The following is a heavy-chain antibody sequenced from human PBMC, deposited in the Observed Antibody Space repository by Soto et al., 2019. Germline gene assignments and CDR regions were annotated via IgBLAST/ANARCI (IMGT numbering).Heavy chain of an antibody. CDR2: IWYDGSNK. J-gene: IGHJ4*02. D-gene: IGHD3-10*01. CDR3: ARDISALGFDY. V-gene: IGHV3-33*01. Sequence: PGGSLRLSCAASGFTFSSYGMHWVRQAPGKGLEWVAVIWYDGSNKYYADSVKGRFTISRDNSKNTLYLQMNSLRAEDTAVYYCARDISALGFDYWGQGTLVTVSS. CDR1: GFTFSSYG.